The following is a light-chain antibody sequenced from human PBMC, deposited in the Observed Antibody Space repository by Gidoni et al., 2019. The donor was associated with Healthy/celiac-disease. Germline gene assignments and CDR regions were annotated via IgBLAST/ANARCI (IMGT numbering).Light chain of an antibody. CDR2: AAS. Sequence: AIRMTQSPSSFSASTGDRVTITCRASQGISSYLAWYQQKSGKAPKLLIYAASTLQSGVPSRFSGSGSGTDFTLTISCLQYEDFATYYCQQYYSYPPSFGQGTKVEIK. V-gene: IGKV1-8*01. CDR1: QGISSY. J-gene: IGKJ1*01. CDR3: QQYYSYPPS.